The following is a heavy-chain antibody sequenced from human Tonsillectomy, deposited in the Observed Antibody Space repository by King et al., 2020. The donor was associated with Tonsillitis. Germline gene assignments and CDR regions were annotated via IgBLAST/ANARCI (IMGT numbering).Heavy chain of an antibody. J-gene: IGHJ4*02. V-gene: IGHV1-8*01. CDR3: ARGLRFGELLRDY. D-gene: IGHD3-10*01. CDR2: MNPNSGNT. CDR1: VFSLKKKD. Sequence: YSKYAVFSLKKKDIHGVRQATGQGLEWMTWMNPNSGNTGYAQKFQDRVTMTRDTSITTAYMELSSMTSEDTAVYYCARGLRFGELLRDYLGQGYLVTVSS.